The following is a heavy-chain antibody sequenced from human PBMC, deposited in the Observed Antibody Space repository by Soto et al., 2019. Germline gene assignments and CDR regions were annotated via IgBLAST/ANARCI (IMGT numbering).Heavy chain of an antibody. Sequence: GASVKVSCKASGYTFTSYYIHWVRQAPGQGLEWMGIINPSTGGTSYAQKLQGRITVPRDTSTNTVYMHLSSLRPEDTAVYYCAVYYYERDGYYDYFDYWGQGTQVTVSS. CDR2: INPSTGGT. V-gene: IGHV1-46*01. D-gene: IGHD3-22*01. CDR1: GYTFTSYY. CDR3: AVYYYERDGYYDYFDY. J-gene: IGHJ4*02.